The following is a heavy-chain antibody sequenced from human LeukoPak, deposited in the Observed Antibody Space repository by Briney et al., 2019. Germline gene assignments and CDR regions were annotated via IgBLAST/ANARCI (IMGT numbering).Heavy chain of an antibody. J-gene: IGHJ3*02. CDR1: GASISSYY. Sequence: PSETLSLTCTVSGASISSYYWTWIRQPPGKGLECIGYFHYSGSTNYNPSLKSRVTISVGTSKKQFSLKLTSVTAADTAVYYCARLGQPNAFDIWGQGTMVTVSS. CDR2: FHYSGST. V-gene: IGHV4-59*08. CDR3: ARLGQPNAFDI. D-gene: IGHD3-16*01.